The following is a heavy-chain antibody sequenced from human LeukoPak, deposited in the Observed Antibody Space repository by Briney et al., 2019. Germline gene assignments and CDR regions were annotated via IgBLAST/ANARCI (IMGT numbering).Heavy chain of an antibody. CDR2: ARNRGNGYTT. J-gene: IGHJ4*02. V-gene: IGHV3-72*01. D-gene: IGHD4/OR15-4a*01. CDR3: ARIMRADYGTYYFDY. CDR1: GFTFSDHY. Sequence: SGGSLRLSCAASGFTFSDHYIDWVRQAPGKGLEWVGRARNRGNGYTTQYAASVKGRFTFSRDDSENTVYLQMNSLKTEDTAVYFCARIMRADYGTYYFDYWGQGTLVTVSS.